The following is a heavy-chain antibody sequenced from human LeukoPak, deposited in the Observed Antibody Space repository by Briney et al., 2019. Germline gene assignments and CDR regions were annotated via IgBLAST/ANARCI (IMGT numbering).Heavy chain of an antibody. Sequence: GGSLRLSCVASGFTFNTYAMSWVRQAPGKGLKWVSAISGTGGSTYYADSVKGRFTISRDNSKNSLYLQMNSLRAEDTAVYYCAKESSGGWYFDYWGQGTLVTVSS. D-gene: IGHD6-19*01. V-gene: IGHV3-23*01. J-gene: IGHJ4*02. CDR3: AKESSGGWYFDY. CDR2: ISGTGGST. CDR1: GFTFNTYA.